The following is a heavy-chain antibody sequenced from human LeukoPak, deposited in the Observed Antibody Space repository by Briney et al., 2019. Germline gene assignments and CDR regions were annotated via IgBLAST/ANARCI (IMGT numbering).Heavy chain of an antibody. J-gene: IGHJ3*02. V-gene: IGHV1-2*02. D-gene: IGHD3-3*01. CDR1: GYTFTSYY. Sequence: ASVKVSCKASGYTFTSYYMHWVRQATGQGLEWMGWINPNSGGTNYAQKFQGRVTMTRDTSISTAYMELSRLRSDDTAVYYCARDYKYDFWSGYYDRAFDIWGQGTMVTVSS. CDR2: INPNSGGT. CDR3: ARDYKYDFWSGYYDRAFDI.